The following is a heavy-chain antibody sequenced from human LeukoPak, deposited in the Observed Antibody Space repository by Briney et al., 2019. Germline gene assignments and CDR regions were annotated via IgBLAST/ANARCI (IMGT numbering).Heavy chain of an antibody. D-gene: IGHD3-10*01. CDR2: IIPIFGTA. J-gene: IGHJ5*02. V-gene: IGHV1-69*13. Sequence: VASVKVSCKASGGTFSSYAISWVRQAPGQGLEWMGGIIPIFGTANYARKFQGRVTITADESTSTAYMELSSLRSEDTAVYYCAREHRKQNYYGSGSYSPNWFDPWGQGTLVTVSS. CDR1: GGTFSSYA. CDR3: AREHRKQNYYGSGSYSPNWFDP.